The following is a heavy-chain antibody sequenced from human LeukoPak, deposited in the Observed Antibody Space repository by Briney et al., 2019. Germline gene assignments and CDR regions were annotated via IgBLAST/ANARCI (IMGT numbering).Heavy chain of an antibody. CDR2: INPNSGGT. CDR1: GYTFTGYY. CDR3: ARDFTAMVRGVANWFDP. Sequence: ASVKVSCKASGYTFTGYYMHWVRQAPGQGLEWMGWINPNSGGTNYAQKFQGRVTMTRDTSISTAYMELSKLTSDDAAVYYCARDFTAMVRGVANWFDPWGQGTLVTVSS. D-gene: IGHD3-10*01. V-gene: IGHV1-2*02. J-gene: IGHJ5*02.